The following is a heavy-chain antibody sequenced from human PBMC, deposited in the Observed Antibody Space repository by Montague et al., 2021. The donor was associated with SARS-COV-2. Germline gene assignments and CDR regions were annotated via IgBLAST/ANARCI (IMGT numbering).Heavy chain of an antibody. D-gene: IGHD3-9*01. Sequence: SLRLSCAASGFTFSRYAMHWVRQAPGKGLEWVAVISYDGSNKYYXXSLTGRFTISSANSKNTLFLQLHSLRAEDTAVYYCARDPFYYDILTGYIYPAYYYYYGMDVWGQGTTVTVSS. V-gene: IGHV3-30-3*01. CDR2: ISYDGSNK. J-gene: IGHJ6*02. CDR1: GFTFSRYA. CDR3: ARDPFYYDILTGYIYPAYYYYYGMDV.